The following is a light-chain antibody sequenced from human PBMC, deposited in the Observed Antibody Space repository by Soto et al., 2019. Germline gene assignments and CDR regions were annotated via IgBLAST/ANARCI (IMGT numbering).Light chain of an antibody. Sequence: DIQMTQSPSSLSASVGDRVTITCRASQSINTYLNWYQQKPGEAPKFLMYTASSLESGVPSRFSGSGSGTDFTLTISSLQPEDFATYYCQQSYSIPYTFGQGTKVDIK. CDR2: TAS. V-gene: IGKV1-39*01. CDR3: QQSYSIPYT. CDR1: QSINTY. J-gene: IGKJ2*01.